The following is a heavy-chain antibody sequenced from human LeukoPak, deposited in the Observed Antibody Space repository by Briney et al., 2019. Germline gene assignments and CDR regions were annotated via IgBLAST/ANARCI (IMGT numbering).Heavy chain of an antibody. CDR2: ISYDGSNK. CDR1: GFTFSSYA. Sequence: GGSLRLSCAASGFTFSSYAMHWVRQAPGKGLEWVAVISYDGSNKYYADSVKGRFTISRDNPKSTLYLQMNSLRAEDTAVYYCARDGSLAAYLGYWGQGTLVTVSS. J-gene: IGHJ4*02. D-gene: IGHD3-3*02. V-gene: IGHV3-30*01. CDR3: ARDGSLAAYLGY.